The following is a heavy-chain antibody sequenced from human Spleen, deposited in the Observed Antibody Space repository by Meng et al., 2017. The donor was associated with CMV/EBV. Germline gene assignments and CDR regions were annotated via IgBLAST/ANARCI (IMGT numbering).Heavy chain of an antibody. CDR3: VRSGSGSSPYFYHYGMDV. CDR2: IYSDNNT. V-gene: IGHV3-53*01. J-gene: IGHJ6*02. CDR1: GLIVSRHY. Sequence: GGSLRLSCAASGLIVSRHYMRWVRQAPGKGLEWVSIIYSDNNTYYADSVKGRFTISRDNSKNTLYLQMNSLRVEDTAVYYCVRSGSGSSPYFYHYGMDVWGQGTTVTVSS. D-gene: IGHD1-26*01.